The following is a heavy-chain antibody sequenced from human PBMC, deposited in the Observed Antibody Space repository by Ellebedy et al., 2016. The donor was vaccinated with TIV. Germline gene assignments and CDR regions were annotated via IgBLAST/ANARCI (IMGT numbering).Heavy chain of an antibody. CDR1: GYTFTSYG. D-gene: IGHD2-2*01. J-gene: IGHJ2*01. CDR2: ISTYNGNT. CDR3: AREAWCPITSCPTRYFDL. Sequence: AASVKVSCKASGYTFTSYGISWVRQAPGQGLEWMGLISTYNGNTNSAQKLQGRVTMTTDTSTSTAYMELRSLRSDDKAVYYGAREAWCPITSCPTRYFDLWGRGTLVAVSS. V-gene: IGHV1-18*01.